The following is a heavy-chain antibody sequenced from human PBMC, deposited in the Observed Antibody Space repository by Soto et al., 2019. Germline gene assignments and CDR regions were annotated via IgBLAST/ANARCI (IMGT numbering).Heavy chain of an antibody. J-gene: IGHJ4*02. V-gene: IGHV3-64*01. Sequence: EVQLAESGGGMVQPGGSLRLSCVASGFTFSSYDMHWVRQAPGKGLEYVSSISSNGGTTYYGNSVKGRFTISRENSKNTLYLQMGSLSADDMAVYYCVRRVSGNYDYGGQGTLVTVSS. CDR2: ISSNGGTT. D-gene: IGHD1-7*01. CDR3: VRRVSGNYDY. CDR1: GFTFSSYD.